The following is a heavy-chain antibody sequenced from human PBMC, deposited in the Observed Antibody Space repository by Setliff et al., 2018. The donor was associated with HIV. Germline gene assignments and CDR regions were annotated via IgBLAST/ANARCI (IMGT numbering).Heavy chain of an antibody. Sequence: GASVKVSCKASGYTFTSYAMNWVRQAPGQGLEWLGWINTKTGNPTYVQGFPGQFVFSLDTSVSTAYLEISSLKAEDTAVYYCARAPFLQFFRGSPYYFDYWGQGSLVTVS. V-gene: IGHV7-4-1*02. D-gene: IGHD3-10*01. J-gene: IGHJ4*02. CDR2: INTKTGNP. CDR3: ARAPFLQFFRGSPYYFDY. CDR1: GYTFTSYA.